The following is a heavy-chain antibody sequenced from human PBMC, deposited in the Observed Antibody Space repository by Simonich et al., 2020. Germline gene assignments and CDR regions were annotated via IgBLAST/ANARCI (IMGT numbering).Heavy chain of an antibody. J-gene: IGHJ4*02. Sequence: EVQLVESGGGLLQPGRSLRLSCAASGFTFDDYAMHWVRQAPGKELAWVSGIRWNRGRIGEADSGKGRFTISRDNAKNSLYLQMNRLRAEDTALYYCAKDMGYCSGGSCYYFDYWGQGTLVTVSS. V-gene: IGHV3-9*01. CDR2: IRWNRGRI. CDR3: AKDMGYCSGGSCYYFDY. D-gene: IGHD2-15*01. CDR1: GFTFDDYA.